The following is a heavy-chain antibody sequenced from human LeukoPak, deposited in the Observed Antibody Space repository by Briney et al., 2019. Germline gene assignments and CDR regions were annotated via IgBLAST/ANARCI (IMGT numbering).Heavy chain of an antibody. CDR3: ARNNSSGFDF. J-gene: IGHJ4*02. Sequence: SETLSLTCTVSGYSISGGYYWGWIRQPPGKGLEWIGTIFQSVSTYYNPSLKSRVTTSVDTSKNQFSLKLSSVTAADTAVYYCARNNSSGFDFWSQGTLVTVSS. V-gene: IGHV4-38-2*02. CDR2: IFQSVST. D-gene: IGHD6-19*01. CDR1: GYSISGGYY.